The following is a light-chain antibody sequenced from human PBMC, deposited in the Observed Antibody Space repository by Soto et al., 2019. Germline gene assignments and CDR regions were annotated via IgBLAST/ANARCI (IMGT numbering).Light chain of an antibody. J-gene: IGKJ1*01. CDR1: QSVSSSY. V-gene: IGKV3-20*01. Sequence: EIVLTQSPGTLSLSPGERATLSCRASQSVSSSYLAWYQQKPGQAPRLLIYGASSRAPGIPDRFSGSGSGTDFTLTISRLEPEDFAVYYCPQYGSSRTFGQGTKVDIK. CDR3: PQYGSSRT. CDR2: GAS.